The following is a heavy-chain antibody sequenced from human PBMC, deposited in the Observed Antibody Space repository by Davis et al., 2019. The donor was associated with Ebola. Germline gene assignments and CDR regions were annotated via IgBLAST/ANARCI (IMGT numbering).Heavy chain of an antibody. D-gene: IGHD4-17*01. CDR1: GFTFSSYA. CDR2: ISYDGSNK. Sequence: PGGSLRLSCAASGFTFSSYAMHWVRQAPGKGLEWVAVISYDGSNKYYADSVKGRFTISRDNSKNTLYLQMNSLKTEDTAVYYCAREFEGDYDAFDIWGQGTMVTVSS. V-gene: IGHV3-30-3*01. J-gene: IGHJ3*02. CDR3: AREFEGDYDAFDI.